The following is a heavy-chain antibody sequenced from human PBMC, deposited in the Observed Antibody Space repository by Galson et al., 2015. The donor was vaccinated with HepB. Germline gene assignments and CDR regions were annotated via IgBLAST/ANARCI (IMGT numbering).Heavy chain of an antibody. CDR3: VFLGGYDLKPLDY. J-gene: IGHJ4*02. V-gene: IGHV3-48*04. CDR1: RFIFSTYS. D-gene: IGHD5-12*01. Sequence: SLRLSCAASRFIFSTYSMNWVRQAPGKGLEWVSYINSSSTTIYYADSVKGRFTISRDNAKNSLYLQMNSLRADDTAVYYCVFLGGYDLKPLDYWGQGTLVTVSS. CDR2: INSSSTTI.